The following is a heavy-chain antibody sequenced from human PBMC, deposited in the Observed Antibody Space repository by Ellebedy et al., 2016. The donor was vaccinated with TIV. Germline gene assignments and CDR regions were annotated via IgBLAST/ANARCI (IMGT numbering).Heavy chain of an antibody. CDR3: AKDVNSLPDYYFDY. J-gene: IGHJ4*02. CDR1: GFTFSSYA. D-gene: IGHD5-18*01. V-gene: IGHV3-23*01. CDR2: ISGSGGST. Sequence: GESLKISCAASGFTFSSYAMSWVRQGPGKGLEWVLSISGSGGSTYYADSVRGRFSISRDNSKNTLFLQVNSPRAEDTAVYYCAKDVNSLPDYYFDYWGQGSLVTVSS.